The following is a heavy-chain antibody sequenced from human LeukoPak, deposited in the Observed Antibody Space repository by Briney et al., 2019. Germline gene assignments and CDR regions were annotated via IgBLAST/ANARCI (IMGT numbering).Heavy chain of an antibody. D-gene: IGHD5-18*01. CDR3: ARVGPVRGYSYGRFDY. V-gene: IGHV1-2*02. Sequence: ASVKVSCKASGYTFTSYDINWVRQATGQGLEWMGWINPNSGGTNYAQKFQGRVTMTRDTSISTAYMELSRLRSDDTAVYYCARVGPVRGYSYGRFDYWGQGTLVTVSS. CDR1: GYTFTSYD. J-gene: IGHJ4*02. CDR2: INPNSGGT.